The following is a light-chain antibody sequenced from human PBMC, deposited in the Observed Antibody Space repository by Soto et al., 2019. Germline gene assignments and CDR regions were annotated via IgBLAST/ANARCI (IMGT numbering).Light chain of an antibody. CDR2: DVS. CDR1: SSDVGGYNY. V-gene: IGLV2-14*01. Sequence: QSALTQPASVSGSPGQSITISCTGTSSDVGGYNYVSWYQQHPGKAPKRMIYDVSNRPSGVSNRFSGSKSGNTASLTISGLPAEDEADYYCSSYTSSSTLVVFGGGTKLTVL. CDR3: SSYTSSSTLVV. J-gene: IGLJ2*01.